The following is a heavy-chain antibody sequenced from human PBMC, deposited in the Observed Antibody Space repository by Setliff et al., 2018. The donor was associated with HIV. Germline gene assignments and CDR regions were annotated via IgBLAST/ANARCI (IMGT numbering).Heavy chain of an antibody. CDR2: IVLMSNTA. Sequence: SVKVSCKASGYTFTSYGISWVRQAPGQGLEWMGGIVLMSNTADYAPKFQGRVTITTDESRTTSYMELSSLRFEDTAVYFCARVAHSRSYHYYGMDVWGQGTTVTVSS. CDR1: GYTFTSYG. J-gene: IGHJ6*02. V-gene: IGHV1-69*05. CDR3: ARVAHSRSYHYYGMDV. D-gene: IGHD6-13*01.